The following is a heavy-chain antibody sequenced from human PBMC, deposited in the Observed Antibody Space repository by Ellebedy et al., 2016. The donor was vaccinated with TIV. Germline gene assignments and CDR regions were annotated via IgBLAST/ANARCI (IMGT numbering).Heavy chain of an antibody. J-gene: IGHJ4*02. CDR1: GYTFTSYD. CDR2: KNPNSGNT. D-gene: IGHD4-23*01. V-gene: IGHV1-8*01. CDR3: ARVFATGVRHLPW. Sequence: ASVKVSXXASGYTFTSYDINWVRQATGQGPEWMGWKNPNSGNTGYAQKFQGRISMTRNTSISTAYMELSSLRSEDTAVYYCARVFATGVRHLPWWGQGTLVTVSS.